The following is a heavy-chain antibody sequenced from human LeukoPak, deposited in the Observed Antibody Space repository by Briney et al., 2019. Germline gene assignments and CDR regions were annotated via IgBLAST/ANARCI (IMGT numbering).Heavy chain of an antibody. CDR1: GYTFTSYG. V-gene: IGHV1-18*01. J-gene: IGHJ5*02. CDR3: ARDSGYYYGSGSYYMDWFDP. D-gene: IGHD3-10*01. CDR2: ISAYNGNT. Sequence: ASVKVSCKAYGYTFTSYGISWVRQAPGQGLEWMGWISAYNGNTNYAQKLQGRVTMTTDTSTSTAYMELRSLRSDDTAVYYCARDSGYYYGSGSYYMDWFDPWGQGTLVTVSS.